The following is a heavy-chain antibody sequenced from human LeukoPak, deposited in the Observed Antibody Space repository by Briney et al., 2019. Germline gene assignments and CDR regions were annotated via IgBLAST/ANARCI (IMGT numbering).Heavy chain of an antibody. J-gene: IGHJ4*02. CDR1: GFTFDDYA. V-gene: IGHV3-9*01. Sequence: PGRSLRLSCAASGFTFDDYAMHWVRQAPGKGLEWVSGISWNSGSIGYADSVKGRFTISRDNAKNSLYLQMNSLRAEDTASYYCAKDIGSSDPSSYFDYWGQGTLVTVSS. CDR3: AKDIGSSDPSSYFDY. CDR2: ISWNSGSI.